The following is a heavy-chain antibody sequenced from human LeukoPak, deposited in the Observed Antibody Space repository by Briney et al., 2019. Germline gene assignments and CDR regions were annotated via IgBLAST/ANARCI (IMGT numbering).Heavy chain of an antibody. CDR1: GFTFSTYT. J-gene: IGHJ6*02. CDR3: ARDDAESSFYYVLDV. CDR2: ISSVSAYI. Sequence: GRSLRLSCAASGFTFSTYTMHWVRQAPGKGLEWVASISSVSAYIYYAVSVEGRFSISRDNAKNSLFLQMNSLRVEDTAVYYCARDDAESSFYYVLDVWGQGTTVTVSS. V-gene: IGHV3-21*01. D-gene: IGHD1-14*01.